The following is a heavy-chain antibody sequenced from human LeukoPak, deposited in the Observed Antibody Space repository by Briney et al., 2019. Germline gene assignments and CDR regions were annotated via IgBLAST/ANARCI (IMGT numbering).Heavy chain of an antibody. J-gene: IGHJ4*02. CDR1: GFTVSSNY. D-gene: IGHD6-19*01. Sequence: PGGSLRLSCAASGFTVSSNYMTWVRQAPGKGLEWVAVISYDGSNKYYADSVKGRFTISRDNSKNTLYLQMNSLRAEDTAVYYCAKGQQWLARAAYFDYWGQGTLVTVSS. V-gene: IGHV3-30*18. CDR3: AKGQQWLARAAYFDY. CDR2: ISYDGSNK.